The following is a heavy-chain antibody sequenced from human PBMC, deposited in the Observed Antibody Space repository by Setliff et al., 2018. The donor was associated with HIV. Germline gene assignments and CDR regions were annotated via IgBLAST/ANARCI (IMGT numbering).Heavy chain of an antibody. D-gene: IGHD2-2*01. J-gene: IGHJ5*02. Sequence: GASVKVSCKASGYTFSGYYIHWVRQAPGQGLEWMGWINSKSGDTIYAQKFQDRLTMTTDPSTTTASMELRSLRSDDTAVYYCVRGHCNSDKCWYNWFDPWGQGTLVTVSS. CDR3: VRGHCNSDKCWYNWFDP. CDR1: GYTFSGYY. V-gene: IGHV1-2*02. CDR2: INSKSGDT.